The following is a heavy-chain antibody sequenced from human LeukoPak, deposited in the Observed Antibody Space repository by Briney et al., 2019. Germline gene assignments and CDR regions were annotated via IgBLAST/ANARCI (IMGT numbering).Heavy chain of an antibody. V-gene: IGHV5-51*01. J-gene: IGHJ6*03. CDR2: IYPGDSDT. D-gene: IGHD2-2*01. Sequence: GESLKISCKGSGYTFTIYWIGWVRQMSGKGLEWMGIIYPGDSDTKYNAPFQGQVTISADKSISTAYLQWGSLKASDTATYYCARPALYCSSTVCPPYMDVWGKGTTVTVSS. CDR3: ARPALYCSSTVCPPYMDV. CDR1: GYTFTIYW.